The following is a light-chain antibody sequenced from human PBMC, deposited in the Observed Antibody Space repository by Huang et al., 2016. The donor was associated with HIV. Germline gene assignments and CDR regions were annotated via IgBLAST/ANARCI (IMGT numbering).Light chain of an antibody. CDR2: LSS. J-gene: IGKJ2*01. V-gene: IGKV2-28*01. CDR3: MQSLQIPYT. CDR1: QRLLHRNGLNY. Sequence: EIVITQSPLSLTVAPGEPASIACRSSQRLLHRNGLNYVDWYRQKPGQSPQLLLHLSSSRASGVPDRFSGGGSGTNFSLKIDRVEAEDTGMYYCMQSLQIPYTFGQGTKVEIK.